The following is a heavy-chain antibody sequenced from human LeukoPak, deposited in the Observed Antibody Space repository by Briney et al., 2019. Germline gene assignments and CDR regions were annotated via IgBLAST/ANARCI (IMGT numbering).Heavy chain of an antibody. V-gene: IGHV1-69*05. Sequence: SVKVSCKASGGTFSSYAISWVRQAPGQGLEWMGGIIPIFGTANYAQKFQGRVTITRNTSISTAYMELSSLRSEDTAVYYCARVPKNYYDSSGYSYYFDYWGQGTLVTVSS. CDR1: GGTFSSYA. D-gene: IGHD3-22*01. CDR2: IIPIFGTA. CDR3: ARVPKNYYDSSGYSYYFDY. J-gene: IGHJ4*02.